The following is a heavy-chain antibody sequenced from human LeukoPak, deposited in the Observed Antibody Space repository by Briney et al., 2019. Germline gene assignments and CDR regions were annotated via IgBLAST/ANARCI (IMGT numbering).Heavy chain of an antibody. CDR3: ARVTYSSSWYPRQGQNYYYIDV. V-gene: IGHV1-69*05. D-gene: IGHD6-13*01. CDR1: GGTFSSYA. Sequence: ASVKVSCKASGGTFSSYAISWVRQAPGQGLEWMGGIIPIFGTANYAQKFQGRVTITTDESTSTAYMELSSLRSEDTAVYYCARVTYSSSWYPRQGQNYYYIDVWGKGTTVTVSS. CDR2: IIPIFGTA. J-gene: IGHJ6*03.